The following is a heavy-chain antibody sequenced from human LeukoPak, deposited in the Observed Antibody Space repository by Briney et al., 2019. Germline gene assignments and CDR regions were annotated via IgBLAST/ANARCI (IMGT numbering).Heavy chain of an antibody. V-gene: IGHV3-9*01. CDR3: AKDWRD. CDR1: GFTFDDYA. CDR2: ISWNSGSI. J-gene: IGHJ4*02. Sequence: GGSLRLSCAASGFTFDDYAMHWIRQAPGKGLEWVSGISWNSGSIGYADSVKGRFTISRDNAKNSLYLQMNSLRAEDTAVYYCAKDWRDWGQGTLVTVSS.